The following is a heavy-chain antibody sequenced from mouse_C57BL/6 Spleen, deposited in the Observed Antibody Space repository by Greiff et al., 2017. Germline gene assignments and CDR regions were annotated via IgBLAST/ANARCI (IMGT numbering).Heavy chain of an antibody. Sequence: QVQLQQSGAELVRPGTSVKMSCKASGYTFTNYWIGWAKQRPGHGLEWIGDIYPGGGYTNYNEKFKGKATLTADKSSSTAYMQFSSLTSEDSAIYYCARTYGSSPWYFDVWGTGTTVTVSS. J-gene: IGHJ1*03. V-gene: IGHV1-63*01. CDR3: ARTYGSSPWYFDV. CDR2: IYPGGGYT. CDR1: GYTFTNYW. D-gene: IGHD1-1*01.